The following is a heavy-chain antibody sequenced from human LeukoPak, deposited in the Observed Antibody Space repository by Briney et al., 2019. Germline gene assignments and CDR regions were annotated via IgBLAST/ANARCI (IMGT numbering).Heavy chain of an antibody. CDR1: GFTFSSYG. J-gene: IGHJ4*02. Sequence: GGSLRLSCAASGFTFSSYGMHWVRQAPGKGLEWVAVISYDGSNKYYADSVKGRFTISRDNSKNTLYLQMNSLRAEDTAVYYCARMARVDPFDYWGQGTLVTVSS. CDR3: ARMARVDPFDY. V-gene: IGHV3-30*03. D-gene: IGHD5-24*01. CDR2: ISYDGSNK.